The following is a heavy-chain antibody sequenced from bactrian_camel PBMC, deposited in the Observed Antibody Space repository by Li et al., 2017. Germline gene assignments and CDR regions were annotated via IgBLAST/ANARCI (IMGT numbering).Heavy chain of an antibody. Sequence: HVQLVESGGGSVQAGGSLRLSCAASGYSYSRNCMAWFRQDPDKEREGVAAIARDGATTYHASVKGRFTISRSYAENTLYLQIDSLSPEDTGLYFCAAEPYQVIAALLPSQYTYWGQGTQVTVS. CDR3: AAEPYQVIAALLPSQYTY. V-gene: IGHV3S53*01. CDR2: IARDGAT. J-gene: IGHJ4*01. D-gene: IGHD3*01. CDR1: GYSYSRNC.